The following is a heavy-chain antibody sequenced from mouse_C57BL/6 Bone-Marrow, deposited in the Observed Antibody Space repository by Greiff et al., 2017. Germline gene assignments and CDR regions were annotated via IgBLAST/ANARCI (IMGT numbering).Heavy chain of an antibody. Sequence: QVQLQQPGAELVKPGASVKLSCKASGYTFTSYWMHWVKQRPGQGLEWIGMIHPKSGSTNYNEKFKSKATLTVDKSSSTAYMQLSSLTSEDSAVYYCARGEDGYLYYYAMDYWGQGTSVTVSS. CDR2: IHPKSGST. J-gene: IGHJ4*01. CDR1: GYTFTSYW. CDR3: ARGEDGYLYYYAMDY. V-gene: IGHV1-64*01. D-gene: IGHD2-3*01.